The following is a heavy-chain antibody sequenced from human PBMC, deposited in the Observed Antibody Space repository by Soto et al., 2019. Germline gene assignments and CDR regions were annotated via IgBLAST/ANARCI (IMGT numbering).Heavy chain of an antibody. Sequence: SETLSLTCTVSGDSISGYYWSWIRQSPGRGLQWIGFIHYSGSTYYNPSLKSRVTISVDTSKNQFSLKLSSVTAADTAVYYCARGTWNSETFDYWGQGTPVTVSS. CDR3: ARGTWNSETFDY. CDR2: IHYSGST. J-gene: IGHJ4*02. CDR1: GDSISGYY. V-gene: IGHV4-59*08. D-gene: IGHD1-7*01.